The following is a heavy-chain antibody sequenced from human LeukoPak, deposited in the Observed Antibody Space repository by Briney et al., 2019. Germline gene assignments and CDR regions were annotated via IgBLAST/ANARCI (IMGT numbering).Heavy chain of an antibody. Sequence: SETLSLTCTVSGGSISSSSYYWGWIRQPPGKGLEWIGSIYYSGSTYYNPSLKSRVTISVDTSKNQFSLKLSSVTAADTAVYYCASQKRYSIVVVVAANDYWGQGTLVTVSS. D-gene: IGHD2-15*01. J-gene: IGHJ4*02. CDR1: GGSISSSSYY. V-gene: IGHV4-39*07. CDR2: IYYSGST. CDR3: ASQKRYSIVVVVAANDY.